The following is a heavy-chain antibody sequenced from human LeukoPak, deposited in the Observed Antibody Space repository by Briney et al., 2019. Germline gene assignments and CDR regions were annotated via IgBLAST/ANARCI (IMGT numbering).Heavy chain of an antibody. J-gene: IGHJ6*03. D-gene: IGHD3-3*01. CDR2: ISYDGSNK. Sequence: GSLRLSCAASGFTFSSYAMHWARQAPGKGLEWVAVISYDGSNKYYADSVKGRFTISRDNAKNSLYLQMNSLRAEDTAVYYCARGVRDILSGYYTDYYFYYMDVWGKGTTVTVSS. CDR3: ARGVRDILSGYYTDYYFYYMDV. V-gene: IGHV3-30*04. CDR1: GFTFSSYA.